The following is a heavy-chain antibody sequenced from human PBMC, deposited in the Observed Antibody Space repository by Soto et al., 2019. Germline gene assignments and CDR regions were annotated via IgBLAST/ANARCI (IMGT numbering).Heavy chain of an antibody. CDR2: ISYDGSNK. Sequence: GGSLRLSCAASGFTFSSYAMHWVRQAPGKGLEWVAVISYDGSNKYYADSVKGRFTISRDNSKNTLYLQMNSLRAEDTAVYYCARVARFLEWLLYSYYYYGMDVWGPGTTVTVSS. J-gene: IGHJ6*02. D-gene: IGHD3-3*01. CDR1: GFTFSSYA. V-gene: IGHV3-30-3*01. CDR3: ARVARFLEWLLYSYYYYGMDV.